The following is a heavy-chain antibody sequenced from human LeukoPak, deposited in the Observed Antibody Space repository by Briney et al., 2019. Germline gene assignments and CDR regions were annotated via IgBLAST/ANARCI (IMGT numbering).Heavy chain of an antibody. D-gene: IGHD6-13*01. J-gene: IGHJ4*02. CDR3: ARVAYTSSWGERYYFDY. CDR1: GFTFRSYW. Sequence: GGSLRLSCAASGFTFRSYWMSWVRQAPGKGLEWVSVIDNGGTTYYADSVKGRFTISRDNSKNMLYLQMSSLGAEDTAVYYCARVAYTSSWGERYYFDYWGQGTLVTVSS. V-gene: IGHV3-66*01. CDR2: IDNGGTT.